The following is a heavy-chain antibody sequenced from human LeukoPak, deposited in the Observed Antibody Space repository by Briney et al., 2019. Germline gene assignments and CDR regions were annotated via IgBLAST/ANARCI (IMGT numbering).Heavy chain of an antibody. D-gene: IGHD4-23*01. J-gene: IGHJ6*03. Sequence: NPGGSLRLSCAASGFTFSNYSMNWVRQAPGKGLEWIGRIYTSGSTNYNPPLKSRVTISVDTSKNQFSLKLSSVTAADTAVYYCARDGVTPSELYMDVWGKGTTVTVSS. CDR2: IYTSGST. CDR3: ARDGVTPSELYMDV. V-gene: IGHV4-4*07. CDR1: GFTFSNYS.